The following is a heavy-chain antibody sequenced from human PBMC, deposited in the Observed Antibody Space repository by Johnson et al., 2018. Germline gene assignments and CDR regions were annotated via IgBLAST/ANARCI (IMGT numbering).Heavy chain of an antibody. CDR2: ISSSSSYI. CDR1: GFTFSSYS. CDR3: ARGLSYDFLVGMDV. D-gene: IGHD3-3*01. J-gene: IGHJ6*02. V-gene: IGHV3-21*01. Sequence: VQLVQSGGGLVKPGGSLRLSCAASGFTFSSYSMNWVRQAPGKGLEWVSSISSSSSYIHYADSLKGRFTISRDNAKNSLYLQMNSLRAEDTAVYYCARGLSYDFLVGMDVWGQGTTVTVAS.